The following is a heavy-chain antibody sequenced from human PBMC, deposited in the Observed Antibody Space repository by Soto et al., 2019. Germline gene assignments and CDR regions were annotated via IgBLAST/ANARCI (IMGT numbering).Heavy chain of an antibody. V-gene: IGHV4-34*01. J-gene: IGHJ4*02. CDR3: ARVRASGYEGY. Sequence: QVQLQQRGAGLLKPSETLSLTCAVYGGSFSGYYWRWNRQPPGKGLEWIGEINHSGSTNYNPALKSRVTISVDTSKNQFSLKLSSVTAADTAVYYCARVRASGYEGYWGQGTLVTVSS. CDR1: GGSFSGYY. CDR2: INHSGST. D-gene: IGHD5-12*01.